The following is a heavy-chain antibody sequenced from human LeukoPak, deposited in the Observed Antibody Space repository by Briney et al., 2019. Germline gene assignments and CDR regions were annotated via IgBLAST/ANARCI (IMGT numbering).Heavy chain of an antibody. J-gene: IGHJ4*02. CDR3: ARGITMVRGGTFY. CDR1: GFTFSSYA. CDR2: ISYDGSNK. D-gene: IGHD3-10*01. V-gene: IGHV3-30*04. Sequence: GGSLRLSCAASGFTFSSYAMHWVRQAPGKGLEWVAVISYDGSNKYYADSVKGRFTISRDNSKNTLYLQMNSLRAEDTAVYYCARGITMVRGGTFYWGQGTLVTVSP.